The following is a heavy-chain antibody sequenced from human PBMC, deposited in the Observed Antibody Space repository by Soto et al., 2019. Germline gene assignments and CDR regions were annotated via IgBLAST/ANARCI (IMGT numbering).Heavy chain of an antibody. V-gene: IGHV3-33*01. CDR2: IWYDGSNK. CDR1: GFTFSSYG. J-gene: IGHJ4*02. CDR3: ARGKYYDFWSGYPTPMYYFDY. D-gene: IGHD3-3*01. Sequence: GGSLRLSCAASGFTFSSYGMHWVRQAPGKGLEWVAVIWYDGSNKYYADSVKGRFTISRDNSKNTLYLQMNSLRAEDTAVYYCARGKYYDFWSGYPTPMYYFDYWGQGTLVTVSS.